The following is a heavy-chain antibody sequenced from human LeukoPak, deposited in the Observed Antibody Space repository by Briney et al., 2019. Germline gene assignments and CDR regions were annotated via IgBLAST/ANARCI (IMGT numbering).Heavy chain of an antibody. D-gene: IGHD3-22*01. CDR3: ASGSYYYDSSGHNH. V-gene: IGHV4-30-2*01. CDR1: GGAISSGGYS. J-gene: IGHJ5*02. CDR2: IYHSGST. Sequence: PSETLSLTCTVSGGAISSGGYSWSWIRQPPGKGLEWIGYIYHSGSTYYNPSLKSRVTISVDRSKNQFSLKLSSVTAADTAVYYCASGSYYYDSSGHNHWGQGTLVTVSS.